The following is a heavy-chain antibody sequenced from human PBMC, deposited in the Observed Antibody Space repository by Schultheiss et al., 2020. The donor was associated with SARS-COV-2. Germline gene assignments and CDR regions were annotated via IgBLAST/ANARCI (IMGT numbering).Heavy chain of an antibody. CDR2: IWYDGSNK. CDR1: GFTFSSYG. D-gene: IGHD6-19*01. J-gene: IGHJ4*02. V-gene: IGHV3-33*03. CDR3: ASSGSTVAGTQLDY. Sequence: GGSLRLSCAASGFTFSSYGMHWVRQAPGKGLEWVAVIWYDGSNKYYADSVKGRFTISRDNAKNSLYLQMNSLRAEDTAVYYCASSGSTVAGTQLDYWGQGTVVTVSS.